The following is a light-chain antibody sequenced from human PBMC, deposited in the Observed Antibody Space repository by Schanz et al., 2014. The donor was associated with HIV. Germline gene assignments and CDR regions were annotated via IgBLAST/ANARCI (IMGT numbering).Light chain of an antibody. J-gene: IGKJ1*01. CDR2: GAS. V-gene: IGKV3-20*01. CDR3: QQHGGSPET. Sequence: EIVLTQSPGTLSLSPGERATLRCRATQVVSSNYLAWYQQKPGLAPRLLIYGASSRATGIPDRFSGSGFGTDFTLTISRLEPEDFAVYYCQQHGGSPETFGQGTKVEIK. CDR1: QVVSSNY.